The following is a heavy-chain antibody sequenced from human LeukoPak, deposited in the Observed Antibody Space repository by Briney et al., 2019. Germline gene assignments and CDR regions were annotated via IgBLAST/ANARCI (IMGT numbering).Heavy chain of an antibody. J-gene: IGHJ4*02. CDR2: MNPNSGNT. V-gene: IGHV1-8*01. Sequence: ASVKVSCKTSGYTFTTYDINWVRQATGQGLEWMGWMNPNSGNTGYAQKFQGRVTMTRNTSISTAYTELSSLRSEDTAVYYCAGGPGYYGSGSSAGFDYWGQGTLVTVSS. D-gene: IGHD3-10*01. CDR1: GYTFTTYD. CDR3: AGGPGYYGSGSSAGFDY.